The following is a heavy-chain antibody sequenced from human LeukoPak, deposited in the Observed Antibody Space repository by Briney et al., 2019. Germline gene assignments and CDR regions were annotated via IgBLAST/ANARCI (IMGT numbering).Heavy chain of an antibody. CDR3: ARDQAYFDY. CDR2: IWYDGSNK. CDR1: AFTFSRYG. J-gene: IGHJ4*02. V-gene: IGHV3-33*01. Sequence: GGSLRLSCAVSAFTFSRYGMHWVRQAPGKGLEWVAVIWYDGSNKYYADSVKGRFTISRDNSKNTLYLQMNSLRTEDTAVYYCARDQAYFDYWGQGTLVTVSS.